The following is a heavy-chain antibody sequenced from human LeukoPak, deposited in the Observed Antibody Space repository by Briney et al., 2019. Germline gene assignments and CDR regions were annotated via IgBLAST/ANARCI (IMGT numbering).Heavy chain of an antibody. CDR1: GFTVSSNY. Sequence: PGGSLRLSCAASGFTVSSNYMSWVRQAPGKGLEWVSVIYSGGSTYYADSVKGRFTISRDNSKNTLYLQLNSLRAEDTAVYYCAREGSGRTAYNDGLDVWGQGTMVTVSS. V-gene: IGHV3-53*01. CDR3: AREGSGRTAYNDGLDV. J-gene: IGHJ3*01. CDR2: IYSGGST. D-gene: IGHD3-10*01.